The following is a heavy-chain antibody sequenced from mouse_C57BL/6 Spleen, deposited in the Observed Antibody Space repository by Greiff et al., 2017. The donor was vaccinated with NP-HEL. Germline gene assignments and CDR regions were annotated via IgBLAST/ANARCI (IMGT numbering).Heavy chain of an antibody. J-gene: IGHJ1*03. V-gene: IGHV1-82*01. Sequence: VQLVESGPELVKPGASVKISCKASGYAFSSSWMNWVKQRPGKGLEWIGRIYPGDGDTNYNGKFKGKATLTADNSSSTAYMQLSSLTSEDSAVYFCARLDGYHWYFDVWGTGTTVTVSS. CDR3: ARLDGYHWYFDV. CDR1: GYAFSSSW. CDR2: IYPGDGDT. D-gene: IGHD2-3*01.